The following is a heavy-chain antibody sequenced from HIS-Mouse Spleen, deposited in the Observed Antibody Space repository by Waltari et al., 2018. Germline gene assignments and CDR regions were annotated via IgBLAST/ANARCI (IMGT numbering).Heavy chain of an antibody. CDR3: ARHVGIAAAGIGMDV. CDR2: IYYSGST. Sequence: QLQLQESGPGLVKPSETLSLTCTVSGGSISSSSYYWGWIRQPPGKGLEWIGSIYYSGSTDYNPALKSLVTISGDTSKNQFSLKLSSVTAADTAVYYCARHVGIAAAGIGMDVWGQGTTVTVSS. V-gene: IGHV4-39*01. D-gene: IGHD6-13*01. CDR1: GGSISSSSYY. J-gene: IGHJ6*02.